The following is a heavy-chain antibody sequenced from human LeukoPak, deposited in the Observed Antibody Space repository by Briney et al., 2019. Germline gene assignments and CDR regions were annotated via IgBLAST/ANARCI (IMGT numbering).Heavy chain of an antibody. CDR1: GFTFSSYW. V-gene: IGHV3-74*01. J-gene: IGHJ4*02. CDR3: AREDIVVVPAMGY. Sequence: GGSLRLSCAASGFTFSSYWMHWVRQAPGKGLVWVSRVNSDGSSTSYADSVKGRFTISRDNAKNTLYLQMNSLRAEDTAVYYCAREDIVVVPAMGYWGQGTLVTVSS. CDR2: VNSDGSST. D-gene: IGHD2-2*01.